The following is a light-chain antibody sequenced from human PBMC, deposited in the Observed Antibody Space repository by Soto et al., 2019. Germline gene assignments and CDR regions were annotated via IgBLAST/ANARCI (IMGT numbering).Light chain of an antibody. Sequence: QTVVTQEPSFSVSPGGTVTLTCGLSSGSVSTSYYPSWYQQTPGQAPRTLIYSTNTRSSGVPDRFSGSILGNKAALTITGAQADDESYYYCVLYMGSGIRVFGGGTKVTVL. V-gene: IGLV8-61*01. CDR2: STN. CDR1: SGSVSTSYY. J-gene: IGLJ3*02. CDR3: VLYMGSGIRV.